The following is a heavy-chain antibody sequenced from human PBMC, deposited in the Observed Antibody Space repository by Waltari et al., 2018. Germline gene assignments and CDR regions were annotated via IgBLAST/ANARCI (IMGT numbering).Heavy chain of an antibody. CDR2: IYYSGST. D-gene: IGHD3-22*01. CDR1: GGSISSSSYY. Sequence: QLQLQESGPGLVKPSATLSLTCTVSGGSISSSSYYWGWIRQPPGKGLEWIGSIYYSGSTYYNPSLKSRVTISVDTSKNQFSLKLSSVTAADTAVYYCARHGSYYDSSGYSHFDYWGQGTLVTVSS. V-gene: IGHV4-39*01. J-gene: IGHJ4*02. CDR3: ARHGSYYDSSGYSHFDY.